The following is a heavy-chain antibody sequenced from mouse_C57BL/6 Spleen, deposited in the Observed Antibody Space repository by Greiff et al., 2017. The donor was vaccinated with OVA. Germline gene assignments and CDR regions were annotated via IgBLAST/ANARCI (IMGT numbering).Heavy chain of an antibody. CDR2: INPSSGYT. CDR1: GYTFTSYT. V-gene: IGHV1-4*01. J-gene: IGHJ1*03. CDR3: AHYGGSYGYFGV. Sequence: QVQLQQSGAELARPGASVKMSCKASGYTFTSYTMHWVKQRPGQGLEWIGYINPSSGYTKYNQKFKDKATLTADKSSSTAYMQLSSLTSEDSAVYYCAHYGGSYGYFGVWGTGTTVTVSS. D-gene: IGHD1-1*01.